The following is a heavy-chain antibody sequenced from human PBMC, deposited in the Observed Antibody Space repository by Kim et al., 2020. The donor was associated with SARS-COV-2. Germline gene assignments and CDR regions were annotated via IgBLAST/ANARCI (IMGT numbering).Heavy chain of an antibody. Sequence: GGSLRLSCAASGFTFSSYGMHWVRQAPGKGLEWVAVISYDGSNKYYADSVKGRFTISRDNSKNTLYLQMNSLRAEDTAVYYCAKDREQLVPTYYYYMDV. CDR2: ISYDGSNK. J-gene: IGHJ6*03. CDR3: AKDREQLVPTYYYYMDV. D-gene: IGHD6-13*01. CDR1: GFTFSSYG. V-gene: IGHV3-30*18.